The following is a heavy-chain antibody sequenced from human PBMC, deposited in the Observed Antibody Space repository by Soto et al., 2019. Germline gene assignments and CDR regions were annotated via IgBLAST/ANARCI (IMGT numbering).Heavy chain of an antibody. CDR3: ARGRTSRPTPGDY. D-gene: IGHD2-2*01. V-gene: IGHV4-31*03. CDR2: IYYSGST. J-gene: IGHJ4*02. Sequence: TVSLTCTVSGGSISSGGYYWSWIRQHPGKGMEWIGYIYYSGSTYYNPSLKSRVTISVDTSKNQFSLKLSSVTAADTAVYYCARGRTSRPTPGDYWGQGTLVTVCS. CDR1: GGSISSGGYY.